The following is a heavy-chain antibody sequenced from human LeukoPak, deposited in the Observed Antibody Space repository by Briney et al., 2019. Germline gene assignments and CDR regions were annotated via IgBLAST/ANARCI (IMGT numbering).Heavy chain of an antibody. Sequence: GGSLRLSCAASGFTFSDYYMSWIRQAPGKGLEWVSYISSSGSTIYYADSVKGRFTISRDNAKNSLYLQMNSLRAEDTAVYYCAREPYYDFWSGYYYDYWGQGTLVTVSS. D-gene: IGHD3-3*01. J-gene: IGHJ4*02. CDR3: AREPYYDFWSGYYYDY. CDR1: GFTFSDYY. CDR2: ISSSGSTI. V-gene: IGHV3-11*01.